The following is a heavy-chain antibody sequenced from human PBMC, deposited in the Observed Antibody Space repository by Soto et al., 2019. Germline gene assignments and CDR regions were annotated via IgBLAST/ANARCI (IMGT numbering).Heavy chain of an antibody. CDR3: TRSRASVAAALDY. V-gene: IGHV3-49*03. J-gene: IGHJ4*02. Sequence: GGSLRLSCTASGFTFGDYAMSWFRQAPGKGLEWVGFIRSKAYGGTTEYAASVKGRFTISRDDSKSIAYLQMNSLKTEDTAVYYCTRSRASVAAALDYWGQGTLVTVSS. D-gene: IGHD6-13*01. CDR1: GFTFGDYA. CDR2: IRSKAYGGTT.